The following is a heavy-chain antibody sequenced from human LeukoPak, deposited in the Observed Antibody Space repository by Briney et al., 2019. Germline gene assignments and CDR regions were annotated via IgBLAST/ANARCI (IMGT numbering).Heavy chain of an antibody. CDR1: GFTFSSYG. V-gene: IGHV3-33*06. CDR3: AKVRSGRDGYPFDI. J-gene: IGHJ3*02. CDR2: IWYDGSNK. D-gene: IGHD5-24*01. Sequence: AGSLRLSCAASGFTFSSYGMHWVRQAPGKGLEWVAVIWYDGSNKYYTDSVKGRFTISRDNSKNTLYLQMNSLRAEDTAVYYCAKVRSGRDGYPFDIWGQGTMVTVSS.